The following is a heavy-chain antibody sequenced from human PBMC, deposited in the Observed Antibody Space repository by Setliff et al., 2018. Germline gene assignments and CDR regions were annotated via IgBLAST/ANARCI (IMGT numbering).Heavy chain of an antibody. Sequence: SVKVSCKASGGTFRSYGISWVRQAPGQGLEWMGGTIPSFGSTNYAQKFQDRVTIITDESTSTAYMELSSLTSEDTALYYCVRGQGPRTVVAIPFDHWGQGTLVTVSS. CDR1: GGTFRSYG. CDR3: VRGQGPRTVVAIPFDH. D-gene: IGHD3-22*01. V-gene: IGHV1-69*05. CDR2: TIPSFGST. J-gene: IGHJ4*02.